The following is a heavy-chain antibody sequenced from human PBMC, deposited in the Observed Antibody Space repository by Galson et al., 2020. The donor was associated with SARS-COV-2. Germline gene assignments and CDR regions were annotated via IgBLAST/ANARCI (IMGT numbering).Heavy chain of an antibody. CDR3: ARDKDYVFDY. CDR2: IRGSGNDI. J-gene: IGHJ4*02. CDR1: GFTFSSDM. V-gene: IGHV3-48*01. D-gene: IGHD4-17*01. Sequence: GGSLRLSCAASGFTFSSDMMNWVRQAPGKGLEWVAHIRGSGNDIRYAASVKGRFTISRDNAKASLYLHMDSLRAEDTAVYYCARDKDYVFDYWGPGTLVTVSS.